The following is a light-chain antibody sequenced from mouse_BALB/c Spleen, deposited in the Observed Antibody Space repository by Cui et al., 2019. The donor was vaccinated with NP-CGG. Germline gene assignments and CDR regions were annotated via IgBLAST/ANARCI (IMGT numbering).Light chain of an antibody. Sequence: QAVVTQESALTTSPGEAVTLTCRSSAGAVTTSNYANGVKEKPDHLFTGLIGGTNNRAPGVPARFSGSLMGKKAALTITGTQTEDEAIYFCALWYTNHWVFGGGTKLTVL. CDR1: AGAVTTSNY. V-gene: IGLV1*01. J-gene: IGLJ1*01. CDR3: ALWYTNHWV. CDR2: GTN.